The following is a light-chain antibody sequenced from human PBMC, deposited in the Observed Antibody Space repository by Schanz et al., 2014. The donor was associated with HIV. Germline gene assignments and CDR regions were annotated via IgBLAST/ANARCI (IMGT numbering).Light chain of an antibody. V-gene: IGLV2-14*03. J-gene: IGLJ2*01. CDR1: SGDVGRYDY. CDR3: SPYTTSSTLV. Sequence: QSALTQPASVSGSLGQSITISCTGTSGDVGRYDYVSWYQQHPGQAPKLLIYDVTYRPSGISNRFSGSKSGYTASLTISGLQADDEADYYCSPYTTSSTLVFGGGTKLTVL. CDR2: DVT.